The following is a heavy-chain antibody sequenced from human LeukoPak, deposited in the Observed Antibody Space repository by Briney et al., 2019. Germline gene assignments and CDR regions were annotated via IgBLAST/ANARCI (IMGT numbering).Heavy chain of an antibody. Sequence: SETLSLTCAVYGGSFSGYYWSWIRQPPGKGLEWIGETNHSGSTNYNPSLKSRVTISVDTSKNQFSLKLSSVTAADTAVYYCARDIADFWSGYYTGWGQGTLVTVSS. D-gene: IGHD3-3*01. CDR3: ARDIADFWSGYYTG. J-gene: IGHJ4*02. CDR2: TNHSGST. V-gene: IGHV4-34*01. CDR1: GGSFSGYY.